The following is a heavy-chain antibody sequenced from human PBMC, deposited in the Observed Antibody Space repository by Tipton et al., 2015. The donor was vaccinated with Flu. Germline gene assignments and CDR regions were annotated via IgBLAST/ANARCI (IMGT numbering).Heavy chain of an antibody. J-gene: IGHJ5*02. CDR2: IYSSGYT. CDR1: GGSIRSGSFY. D-gene: IGHD1-1*01. Sequence: TLSLTCTVSGGSIRSGSFYWSWIRQPAGKGLEWIGRIYSSGYTNYNPSLQSRVTISIDSSRNQFSLKVTSVTAADTAVYYCARDLPGDPGWFDPWGQGTLVSVSS. V-gene: IGHV4-61*02. CDR3: ARDLPGDPGWFDP.